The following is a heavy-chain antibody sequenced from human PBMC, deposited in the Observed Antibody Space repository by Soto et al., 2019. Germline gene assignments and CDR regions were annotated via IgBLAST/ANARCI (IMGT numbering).Heavy chain of an antibody. CDR3: AKSNRGAYDTPDF. Sequence: QVQLVESGGGVVQPGRSLRLSCAASGFSLNDYGMHWVRQPPGKGLEWVADISYDGRNKYCTDSVRGRFTISRDISKGTLYLQMNSLRPEDTAVYYCAKSNRGAYDTPDFWGQGTPVTVSP. CDR2: ISYDGRNK. CDR1: GFSLNDYG. D-gene: IGHD3-22*01. V-gene: IGHV3-30*18. J-gene: IGHJ4*02.